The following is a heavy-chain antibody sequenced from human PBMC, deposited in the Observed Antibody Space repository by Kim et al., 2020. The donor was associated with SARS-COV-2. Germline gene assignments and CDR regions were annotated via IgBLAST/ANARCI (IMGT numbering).Heavy chain of an antibody. J-gene: IGHJ5*02. Sequence: SETLSLTCAVSGGSISSSNWWSWVRQPPGKGLEWIGEIYHSGSTNYNPSLKSRVTISVDKSKNQFSLKLSSVTAADTAVYYCARADYGSGSYWFDPWGQGTLVTVSS. CDR3: ARADYGSGSYWFDP. V-gene: IGHV4-4*02. CDR2: IYHSGST. CDR1: GGSISSSNW. D-gene: IGHD3-10*01.